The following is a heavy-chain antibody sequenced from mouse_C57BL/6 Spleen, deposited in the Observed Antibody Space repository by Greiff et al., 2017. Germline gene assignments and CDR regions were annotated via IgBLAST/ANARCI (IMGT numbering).Heavy chain of an antibody. Sequence: VQLKQPGAELVKPGASVKMSCKASGYTFTSYWITWVKQRPGQGLEWIGDIYPGSGSTNYNEKFKSKATLTVDTSSSTAYMQLSSLTSEDSAVYYCARESRGAITTVVATDFDYWGQGTTLTVSS. V-gene: IGHV1-55*01. D-gene: IGHD1-1*01. J-gene: IGHJ2*01. CDR1: GYTFTSYW. CDR2: IYPGSGST. CDR3: ARESRGAITTVVATDFDY.